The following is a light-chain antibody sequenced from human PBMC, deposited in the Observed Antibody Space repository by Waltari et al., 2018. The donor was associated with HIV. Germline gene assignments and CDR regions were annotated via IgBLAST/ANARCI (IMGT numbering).Light chain of an antibody. V-gene: IGLV2-14*01. J-gene: IGLJ3*02. CDR3: CSYIGSAWV. Sequence: QSALTQSASVSGSPGQSITISCTGTSSEAGAYKYVSWYQHYPGKATKVMIYEVSNRPSGVSNRFSGSWSGNTASLTISGLQPEDEADYYCCSYIGSAWVFGGGTKLTVL. CDR2: EVS. CDR1: SSEAGAYKY.